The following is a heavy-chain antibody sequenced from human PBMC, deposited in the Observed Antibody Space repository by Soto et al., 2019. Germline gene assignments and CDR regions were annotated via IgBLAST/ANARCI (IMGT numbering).Heavy chain of an antibody. J-gene: IGHJ4*02. D-gene: IGHD4-17*01. CDR2: LGPDGRNT. CDR1: EFSFSRYA. V-gene: IGHV3-23*01. CDR3: VKQMTTWTDSFFDF. Sequence: GGSLRLSCVSSEFSFSRYAMTWVRQAAGKGLQWVAGLGPDGRNTFYGESVRGRFTISRDNSRNTLYLQMSSLRAEDTAVYFCVKQMTTWTDSFFDFWGQGIQVTVSS.